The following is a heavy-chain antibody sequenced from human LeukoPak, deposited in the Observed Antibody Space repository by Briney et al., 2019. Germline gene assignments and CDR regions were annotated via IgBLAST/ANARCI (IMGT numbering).Heavy chain of an antibody. V-gene: IGHV1-69*13. J-gene: IGHJ4*02. CDR3: ARDVLAGPGGTLLGYFDY. CDR2: IISIFGTA. D-gene: IGHD1-14*01. Sequence: SVKVSCKASGGTFSSYAISWVRQAPGQGLEWMGGIISIFGTANYAQKFQGRVTITADESTSTAYMELSSLRSEDTAVYYCARDVLAGPGGTLLGYFDYWGQGTLVTVSS. CDR1: GGTFSSYA.